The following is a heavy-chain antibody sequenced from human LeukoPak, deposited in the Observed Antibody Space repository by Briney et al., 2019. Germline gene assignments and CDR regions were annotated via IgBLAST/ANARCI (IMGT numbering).Heavy chain of an antibody. CDR2: IYYSGST. V-gene: IGHV4-59*01. CDR3: ARAGIVVALDY. CDR1: GGSISSYY. J-gene: IGHJ4*02. D-gene: IGHD3-22*01. Sequence: PSETLSLTCTVSGGSISSYYWSWIRQPPGKGLEWIGYIYYSGSTNYNPSLKSRVTISVDASKNQFSLKLSSVTAADTAVYYCARAGIVVALDYWGQGTLVTVSS.